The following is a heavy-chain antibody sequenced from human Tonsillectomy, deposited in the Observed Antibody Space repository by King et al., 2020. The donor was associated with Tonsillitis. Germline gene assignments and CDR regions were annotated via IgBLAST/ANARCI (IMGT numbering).Heavy chain of an antibody. J-gene: IGHJ4*02. D-gene: IGHD1-26*01. CDR3: ARYVSGSFDY. CDR2: MYNIGTI. V-gene: IGHV4-39*01. CDR1: GGSIRTSDQY. Sequence: QMQLQESGPGVVKPSETLSLTCTVSGGSIRTSDQYWAWIRQPPGKGLEWIGYMYNIGTIFYNPSLKSRITISGGTSENRFSLKLRSVTAADTAVYFCARYVSGSFDYWGQGALVTVSS.